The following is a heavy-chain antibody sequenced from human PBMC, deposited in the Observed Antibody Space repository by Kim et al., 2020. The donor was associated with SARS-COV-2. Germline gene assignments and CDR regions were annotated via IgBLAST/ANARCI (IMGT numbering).Heavy chain of an antibody. CDR2: ISYDGSNK. D-gene: IGHD1-26*01. CDR3: AEDLVGATSH. Sequence: GGSLRLSCAASGFTFSSYGMHWVRQAPGKGLEWVAVISYDGSNKYYADSVKGRFTISRDNSKNTLYLQMNSLRAEDTAVYYCAEDLVGATSHWGQGTLVTVSS. CDR1: GFTFSSYG. J-gene: IGHJ4*02. V-gene: IGHV3-30*18.